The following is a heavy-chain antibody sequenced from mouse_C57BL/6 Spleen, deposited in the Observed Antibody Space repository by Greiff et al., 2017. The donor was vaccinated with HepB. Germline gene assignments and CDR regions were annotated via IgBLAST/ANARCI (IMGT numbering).Heavy chain of an antibody. CDR3: ARDPHSYWYFDV. J-gene: IGHJ1*03. Sequence: ESGPGLVKPSQSLSLTCSVTGYSITSGYYWNWIRQFPGNKLEWMGYISYDGSNNYNPSLKNRISITRDTSKNQFFLKLNSVTTEDTATYYCARDPHSYWYFDVWGTGTTVTVSS. CDR2: ISYDGSN. V-gene: IGHV3-6*01. CDR1: GYSITSGYY.